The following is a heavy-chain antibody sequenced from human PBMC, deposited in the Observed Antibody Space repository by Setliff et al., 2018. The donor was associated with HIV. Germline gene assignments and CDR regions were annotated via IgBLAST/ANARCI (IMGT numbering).Heavy chain of an antibody. Sequence: SETLSLTCTVSGGSISTYYWSWIRQPPGKGLKWIGYIYYSGSTNYNPSLKSRVTISVDTSKNQFSLKLSSVTAADTAVYYCARAEGATYYNFSYYYGMDVWGQGTTVTVSS. D-gene: IGHD3-3*01. V-gene: IGHV4-59*01. CDR3: ARAEGATYYNFSYYYGMDV. CDR2: IYYSGST. J-gene: IGHJ6*02. CDR1: GGSISTYY.